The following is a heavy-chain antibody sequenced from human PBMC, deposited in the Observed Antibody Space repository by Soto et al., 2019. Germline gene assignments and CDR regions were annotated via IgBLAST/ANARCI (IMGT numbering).Heavy chain of an antibody. V-gene: IGHV3-21*01. CDR3: ARVLGVNIAARPGYYYYYMDV. J-gene: IGHJ6*03. Sequence: PGGSLRLSCAASGFTFSSYSMNWVRQAPGKGLEWVSSISSSSSYIYYADSVKGRFTISRDNAKNSLYLQMNSLRAEDTAVYYCARVLGVNIAARPGYYYYYMDVWGKGTTVTVSS. CDR1: GFTFSSYS. D-gene: IGHD6-6*01. CDR2: ISSSSSYI.